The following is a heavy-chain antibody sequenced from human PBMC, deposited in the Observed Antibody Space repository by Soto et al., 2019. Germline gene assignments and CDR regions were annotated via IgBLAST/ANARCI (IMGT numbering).Heavy chain of an antibody. CDR1: GFNFGTYG. D-gene: IGHD3-22*01. V-gene: IGHV3-30-3*01. CDR2: IAYDGSNT. Sequence: PGGSLRLSCVASGFNFGTYGIHWVRQAPGKGLQWVALIAYDGSNTYYADSVKGRFTISRDNSKNTLHLQMNSLRPEDTGVYFCARVTPGHNLYYLSGLDVWGQGTPIAFSS. J-gene: IGHJ6*01. CDR3: ARVTPGHNLYYLSGLDV.